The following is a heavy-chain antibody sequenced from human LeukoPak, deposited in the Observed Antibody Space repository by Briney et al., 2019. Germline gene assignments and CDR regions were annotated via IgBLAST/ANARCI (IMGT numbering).Heavy chain of an antibody. CDR2: ISYDGSNK. D-gene: IGHD6-19*01. Sequence: PGGSLRLSCAASGFTFSSYAMHWVRQAPGKGLEWVAVISYDGSNKYYADSVKGRFTNSRDNSKNTLYLQMNGLRAEDTAVYYCAREPGGWYERSFDYWGQGTLVTVSS. V-gene: IGHV3-30-3*01. CDR1: GFTFSSYA. CDR3: AREPGGWYERSFDY. J-gene: IGHJ4*02.